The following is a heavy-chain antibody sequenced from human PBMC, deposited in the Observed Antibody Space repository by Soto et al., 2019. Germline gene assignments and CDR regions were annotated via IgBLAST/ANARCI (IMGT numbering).Heavy chain of an antibody. V-gene: IGHV3-53*04. Sequence: GGSLRLSCTASGFTVSSNYMSWVRQAPGKGLEWVSVIYSGGSTYYADSVKGRFTISRHNSKNTLCLQMNSLRAEDTAVYYCAGGDNWNDGSFDYWGQGTLVTVSS. J-gene: IGHJ4*02. CDR3: AGGDNWNDGSFDY. CDR2: IYSGGST. CDR1: GFTVSSNY. D-gene: IGHD1-20*01.